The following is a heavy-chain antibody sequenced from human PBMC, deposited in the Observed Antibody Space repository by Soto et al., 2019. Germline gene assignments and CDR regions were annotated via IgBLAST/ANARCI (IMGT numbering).Heavy chain of an antibody. Sequence: QVQLVESGGGVVQPGRSLRLSCAASGFTFSSYAMHWVRQAPGKGLEWVAVISYDGSNKYYADSVKGRFTISRDNSKNTLYLQMNSLRAEDTAVYYCARSPGYGLYYFDYWGQGTLGTVSS. V-gene: IGHV3-30-3*01. D-gene: IGHD2-8*01. J-gene: IGHJ4*02. CDR1: GFTFSSYA. CDR3: ARSPGYGLYYFDY. CDR2: ISYDGSNK.